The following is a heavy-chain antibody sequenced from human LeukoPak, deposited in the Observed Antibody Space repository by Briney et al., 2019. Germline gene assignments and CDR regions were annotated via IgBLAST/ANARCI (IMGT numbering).Heavy chain of an antibody. D-gene: IGHD1-20*01. Sequence: GGSLRLSCAASGFTFSSYGMHWVRQAPGKGLEWVAFIRYDGSNKYYADSVKGRFTISRDNSKNTLYLQMNSLRAEDTAVYYCAKDTTAYNWNGYYYYYYMDVWGKGTTVTVSS. V-gene: IGHV3-30*02. J-gene: IGHJ6*03. CDR1: GFTFSSYG. CDR2: IRYDGSNK. CDR3: AKDTTAYNWNGYYYYYYMDV.